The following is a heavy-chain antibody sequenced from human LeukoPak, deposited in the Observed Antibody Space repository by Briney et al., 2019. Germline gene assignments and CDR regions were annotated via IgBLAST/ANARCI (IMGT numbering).Heavy chain of an antibody. Sequence: GGSLRLSCAASGFTFSSYSMNWVRQAPGKGLEWVSYISSSGSTIYYADSVKRRFTISRDNAKNSLYLQMNSLRAEDTAVYYCAELGITMFGGVWGKGTTVTISS. J-gene: IGHJ6*04. CDR2: ISSSGSTI. CDR1: GFTFSSYS. CDR3: AELGITMFGGV. D-gene: IGHD3-10*02. V-gene: IGHV3-48*04.